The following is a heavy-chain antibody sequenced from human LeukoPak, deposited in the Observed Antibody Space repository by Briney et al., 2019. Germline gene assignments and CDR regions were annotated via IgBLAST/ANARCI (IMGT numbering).Heavy chain of an antibody. CDR2: ISNSGSYT. Sequence: GGALRLSCAASGFTFSDEYMSWIRQAPGKGLEWVSYISNSGSYTNYADSVKGRFTISRDNAKNSLYLQMSSLRAEDTAVYYCARSRGAGPAAYFDYWGQGTLITVSS. CDR1: GFTFSDEY. V-gene: IGHV3-11*03. J-gene: IGHJ4*02. D-gene: IGHD6-19*01. CDR3: ARSRGAGPAAYFDY.